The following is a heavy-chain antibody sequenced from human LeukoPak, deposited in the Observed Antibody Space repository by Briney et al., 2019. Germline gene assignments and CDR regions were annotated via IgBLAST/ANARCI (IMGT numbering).Heavy chain of an antibody. Sequence: PSETLSLTCTVSGGSISGSSFYWGWIRQPPGKGLEWIGNIYFSGSTYYNPSLKSRVTISLDTSKNQFSLKLNSVTAADTAVYYCATCSNGYSGYDAEYWGQGTLVTVSS. CDR1: GGSISGSSFY. D-gene: IGHD5-12*01. CDR3: ATCSNGYSGYDAEY. V-gene: IGHV4-39*07. CDR2: IYFSGST. J-gene: IGHJ4*02.